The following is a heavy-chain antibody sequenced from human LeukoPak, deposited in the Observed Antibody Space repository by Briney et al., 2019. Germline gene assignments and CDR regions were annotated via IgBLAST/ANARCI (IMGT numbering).Heavy chain of an antibody. J-gene: IGHJ5*02. CDR2: INHSGST. Sequence: SETLSLTCAVYGGSFSGYYWSWIRQPPGKGLEWIGEINHSGSTNYSPSLKSRVTISVDTSKNQFSLKLSSVTAADTAVYYCARVIVGATKWFDPWGQGTLVTVSS. D-gene: IGHD1-26*01. V-gene: IGHV4-34*01. CDR3: ARVIVGATKWFDP. CDR1: GGSFSGYY.